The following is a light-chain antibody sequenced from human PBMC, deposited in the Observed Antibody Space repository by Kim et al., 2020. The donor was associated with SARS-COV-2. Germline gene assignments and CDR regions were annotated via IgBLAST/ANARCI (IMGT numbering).Light chain of an antibody. CDR3: NSRDSNDNVV. J-gene: IGLJ2*01. V-gene: IGLV3-19*01. CDR2: GKN. CDR1: SLRSYY. Sequence: SSELTQDPAVSVALGQTVRITCQGDSLRSYYATWYQQKPGQAPILGIYGKNNRPSGIQDRFSGSSSGNTASLTITGTQAGDEADYYCNSRDSNDNVVFGGGTQLTVL.